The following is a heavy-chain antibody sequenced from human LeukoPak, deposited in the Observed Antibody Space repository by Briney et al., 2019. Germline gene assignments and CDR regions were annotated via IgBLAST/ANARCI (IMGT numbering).Heavy chain of an antibody. Sequence: PSETLSLTCAVYGGSFSGYYWSWIRQPPGKGLEWIGEINHSGSTNYNPSLNSRVTISVDTSKNQFSLKLSSVTAADTAVYYCADLIAVAGTDYWGQGTLVTVSS. V-gene: IGHV4-34*01. J-gene: IGHJ4*02. CDR1: GGSFSGYY. D-gene: IGHD6-19*01. CDR2: INHSGST. CDR3: ADLIAVAGTDY.